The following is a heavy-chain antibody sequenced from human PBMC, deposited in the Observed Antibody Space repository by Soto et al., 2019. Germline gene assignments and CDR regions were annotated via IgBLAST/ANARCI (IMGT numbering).Heavy chain of an antibody. J-gene: IGHJ6*02. Sequence: EVQLVESGGGLVKPGGSLRLSCAASGFTFSSYSMNWVRQAPGKGLEWVSSISSSSSYIYYADSVKGRFTISRDNAKNSLYLQMNSLRAEDTAVYYCARDNIGGIQLWLRMSSHGMDVWGQGTTVTVSS. CDR3: ARDNIGGIQLWLRMSSHGMDV. CDR2: ISSSSSYI. V-gene: IGHV3-21*01. D-gene: IGHD5-18*01. CDR1: GFTFSSYS.